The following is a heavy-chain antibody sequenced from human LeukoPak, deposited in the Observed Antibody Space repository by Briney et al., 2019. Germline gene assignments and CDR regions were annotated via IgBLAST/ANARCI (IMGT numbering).Heavy chain of an antibody. D-gene: IGHD2-2*01. Sequence: ASVKVSCKASGYTFTGYYMHWVRQAPGQGLEWMGWINPNSGGTNYAQKFQGRVTMTRDTSISTAYMELSRLRSDDTAVYYCARDLPVGLVVPAAILDYRGQGTLVTVSS. CDR2: INPNSGGT. CDR3: ARDLPVGLVVPAAILDY. CDR1: GYTFTGYY. J-gene: IGHJ4*02. V-gene: IGHV1-2*02.